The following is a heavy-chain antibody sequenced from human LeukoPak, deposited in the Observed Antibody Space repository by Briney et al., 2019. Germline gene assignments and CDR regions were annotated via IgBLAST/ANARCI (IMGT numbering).Heavy chain of an antibody. J-gene: IGHJ6*02. V-gene: IGHV3-21*01. CDR2: ISSSSSNI. CDR3: ARVGWDILTGYWENYYYYGMDV. CDR1: GFTFSSYS. D-gene: IGHD3-9*01. Sequence: GGSLRLSCAASGFTFSSYSMNWVRQAPGKGLEWVSSISSSSSNIYYADSVKGRFTISRDNAKNSLYLQMNSLRAEDTAVYYCARVGWDILTGYWENYYYYGMDVWGQGTTVTVSS.